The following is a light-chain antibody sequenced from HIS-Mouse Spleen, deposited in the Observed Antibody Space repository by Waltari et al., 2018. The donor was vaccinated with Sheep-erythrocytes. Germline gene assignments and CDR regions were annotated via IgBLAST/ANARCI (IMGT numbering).Light chain of an antibody. V-gene: IGLV2-23*01. Sequence: QSALTQPASVSGSPGQSITISCTGTSLDVGSYNLVSWYQQHPGKAPKLMIYEGSKRPSGVSNRFSGSKSGNTASLTISGLQAEDEADYYCCSYAGSGTWVFGGGTKLTVL. J-gene: IGLJ3*02. CDR3: CSYAGSGTWV. CDR2: EGS. CDR1: SLDVGSYNL.